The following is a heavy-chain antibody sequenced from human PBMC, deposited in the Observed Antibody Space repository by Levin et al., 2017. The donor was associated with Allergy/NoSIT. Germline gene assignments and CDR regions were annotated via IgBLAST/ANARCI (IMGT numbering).Heavy chain of an antibody. D-gene: IGHD4-17*01. J-gene: IGHJ3*02. CDR3: ASKRSGSSYGDYPEAFDI. V-gene: IGHV1-69*02. CDR2: IIPILGIA. CDR1: GGTFSSYT. Sequence: GASVKVSCKASGGTFSSYTISWVRQAPGQGLEWMGRIIPILGIANYAQKFQGRVTITADKSTSTAYMELSSLRSEDTAVYYCASKRSGSSYGDYPEAFDIWGQGTMVTVSS.